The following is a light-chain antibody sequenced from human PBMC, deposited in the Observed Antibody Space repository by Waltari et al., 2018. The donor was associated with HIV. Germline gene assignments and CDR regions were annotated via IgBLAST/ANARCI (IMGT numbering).Light chain of an antibody. CDR3: TSYVSSASPE. J-gene: IGLJ3*02. V-gene: IGLV2-14*01. Sequence: QSALPPPAPVSGSPAQSLTIPCPGTMSDIHYDTYLPWYQHQPGKVPKVIISEVTNRPSGVSTRFSGSKSGNTASLTISGLQAEDEADYFCTSYVSSASPEFGGWTRLTVL. CDR2: EVT. CDR1: MSDIHYDTY.